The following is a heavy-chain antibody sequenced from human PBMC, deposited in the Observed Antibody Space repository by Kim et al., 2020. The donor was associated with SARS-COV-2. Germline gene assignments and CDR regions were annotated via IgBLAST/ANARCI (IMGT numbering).Heavy chain of an antibody. V-gene: IGHV4-31*02. D-gene: IGHD3-22*01. Sequence: PSLKSRVTISVDTSKNQFSLKPSSVTAADTAVYYCARGGGDSSGYFWFDPWGQGTLVTVSS. CDR3: ARGGGDSSGYFWFDP. J-gene: IGHJ5*02.